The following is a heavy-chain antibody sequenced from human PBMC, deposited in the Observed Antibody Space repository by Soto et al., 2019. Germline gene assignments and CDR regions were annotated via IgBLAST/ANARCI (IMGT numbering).Heavy chain of an antibody. J-gene: IGHJ6*03. D-gene: IGHD3-10*01. CDR3: ARGFPLLWFGDPPTYMDV. Sequence: SETLSLTCAVYGGSFSGYYWSWIRQPPGKGLEWIGEINHSGSTNYNPSLKSRVTISVDTSKNQFSLKLSSVTAADTAVYYCARGFPLLWFGDPPTYMDVWGKGTTVTVSS. CDR2: INHSGST. V-gene: IGHV4-34*01. CDR1: GGSFSGYY.